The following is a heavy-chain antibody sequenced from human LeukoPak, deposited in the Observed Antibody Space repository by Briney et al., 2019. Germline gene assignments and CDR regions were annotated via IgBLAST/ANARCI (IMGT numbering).Heavy chain of an antibody. Sequence: GASVKVSRKASGYTFTGYYMHWVRQAPGQGLEWMGWINPNSGGTNYAQKFQGRVTMTRDTSISTAYMELSRLRSDDTAVYYCARADSGYVRPFDYWGQGTLVTVSS. CDR3: ARADSGYVRPFDY. V-gene: IGHV1-2*02. CDR1: GYTFTGYY. D-gene: IGHD5-12*01. CDR2: INPNSGGT. J-gene: IGHJ4*02.